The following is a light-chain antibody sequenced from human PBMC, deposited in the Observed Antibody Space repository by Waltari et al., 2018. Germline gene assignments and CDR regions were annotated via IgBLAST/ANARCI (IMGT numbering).Light chain of an antibody. V-gene: IGKV3-15*01. CDR1: QYVSNH. J-gene: IGKJ1*01. CDR2: GAS. Sequence: MTQSPATLSVSLGERVTLSCRAGQYVSNHLAWYQQKPGQAPRLLISGASTRATGIPSRFSGSASGTEFTLTISSLQSEDAAVYYCKQYNSWPTFGQGTKVEV. CDR3: KQYNSWPT.